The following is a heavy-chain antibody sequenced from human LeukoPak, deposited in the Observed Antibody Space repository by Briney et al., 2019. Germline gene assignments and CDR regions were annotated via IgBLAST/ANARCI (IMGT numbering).Heavy chain of an antibody. J-gene: IGHJ6*02. CDR1: GGTFCSYA. Sequence: ASVKVSCKASGGTFCSYAISWVRQAPGQGLEWMGGIIPIFGTANYAQKFQGRVTITADESTSTAYMELSSLRSEDTAVYYCARWEQQLVLVYGMDVWGQGTTVTVSS. CDR2: IIPIFGTA. CDR3: ARWEQQLVLVYGMDV. D-gene: IGHD6-13*01. V-gene: IGHV1-69*13.